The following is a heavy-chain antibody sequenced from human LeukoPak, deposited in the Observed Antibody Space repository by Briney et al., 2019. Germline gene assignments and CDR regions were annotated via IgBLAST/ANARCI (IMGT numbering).Heavy chain of an antibody. V-gene: IGHV6-1*01. CDR3: ARVTEKQYLPFDS. Sequence: SQTLSLTCAISGDSVSSNSAACNWIRQSPSRGLEWLGRTYYRPRWYNEYALSVKSRISINPDTSKNQFSLQLNSVTPEDTAVYYCARVTEKQYLPFDSWGQGTLVTVSS. CDR1: GDSVSSNSAA. D-gene: IGHD6-19*01. CDR2: TYYRPRWYN. J-gene: IGHJ4*02.